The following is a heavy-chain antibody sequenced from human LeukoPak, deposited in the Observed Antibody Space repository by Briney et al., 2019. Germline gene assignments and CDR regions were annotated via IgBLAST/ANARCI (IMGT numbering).Heavy chain of an antibody. Sequence: ASVKVSCKASGYTFTSYGISWVRQAPGQGLEWMGWISAYNGNTNYAQRPQGRVTMTTDTSTSTAYMELRSLRSDDTAVYYCAREVYSSGLAPLDYWGQGTLVTVSS. CDR3: AREVYSSGLAPLDY. D-gene: IGHD6-19*01. J-gene: IGHJ4*02. V-gene: IGHV1-18*01. CDR2: ISAYNGNT. CDR1: GYTFTSYG.